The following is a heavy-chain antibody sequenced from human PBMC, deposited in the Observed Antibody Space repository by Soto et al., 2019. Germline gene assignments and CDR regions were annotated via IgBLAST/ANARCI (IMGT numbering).Heavy chain of an antibody. CDR1: GFTFSSYA. Sequence: LRLSCAASGFTFSSYAMSWVRQAPGKGLEWVSAISGSGGSTYYADSVKGRFTISRDNSKNTLYLQMNSLRAEDTAVYYCAKIGSDYSNYDYWGQGTLVTVSS. CDR2: ISGSGGST. D-gene: IGHD4-4*01. J-gene: IGHJ4*02. CDR3: AKIGSDYSNYDY. V-gene: IGHV3-23*01.